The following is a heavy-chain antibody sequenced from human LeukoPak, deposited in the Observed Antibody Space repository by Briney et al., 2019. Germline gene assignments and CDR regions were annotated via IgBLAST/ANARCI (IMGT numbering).Heavy chain of an antibody. CDR1: SVSFSGYY. Sequence: SETLSLTCAVYSVSFSGYYWSWIRQSPGKGLEWIGDINDSGSTYYNPSLKSRVTISVDTSKNQFSLKLSSVTAADTAVYYCARVRWLQLKDYFDYWGQGTLVTVSS. CDR3: ARVRWLQLKDYFDY. J-gene: IGHJ4*02. CDR2: INDSGST. V-gene: IGHV4-34*01. D-gene: IGHD5-24*01.